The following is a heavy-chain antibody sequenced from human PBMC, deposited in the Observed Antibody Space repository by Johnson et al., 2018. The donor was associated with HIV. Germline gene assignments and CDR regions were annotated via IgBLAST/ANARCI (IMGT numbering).Heavy chain of an antibody. V-gene: IGHV3-15*01. CDR1: GFTFSNAW. D-gene: IGHD6-19*01. CDR3: TSVSSGWYGGAFDI. J-gene: IGHJ3*02. CDR2: IKSKTDGGTT. Sequence: EVHLVESGGGLVQPGGSLRLSCAASGFTFSNAWMSWVRQAPGKGLEWVGRIKSKTDGGTTDYPAPVKGRFTISRDDSKNTLYLQMNSLKIEDTAVYYCTSVSSGWYGGAFDIWGQGTMVTVSS.